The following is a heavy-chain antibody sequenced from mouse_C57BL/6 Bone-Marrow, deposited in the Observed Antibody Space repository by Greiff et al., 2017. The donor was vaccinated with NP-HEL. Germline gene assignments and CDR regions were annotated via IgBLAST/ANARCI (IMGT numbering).Heavy chain of an antibody. CDR1: GYTFTSYW. CDR2: INPSNGGT. CDR3: ARLYCYDGGKYAMDY. D-gene: IGHD2-12*01. V-gene: IGHV1-53*01. J-gene: IGHJ4*01. Sequence: QVQLQQPGTELVKPGASVKLSCKASGYTFTSYWMHWVKQRPGQGLEWIGNINPSNGGTTYNEKLKSKATLTVDKSSSTAYMPRSSLTSEDSAVYYCARLYCYDGGKYAMDYWGQGTSVTVSS.